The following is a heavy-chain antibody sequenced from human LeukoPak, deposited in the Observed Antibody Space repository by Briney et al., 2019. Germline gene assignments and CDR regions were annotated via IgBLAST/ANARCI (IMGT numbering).Heavy chain of an antibody. J-gene: IGHJ4*02. Sequence: GGSLRLSCAASGFIVSSNYMCWVRQAPGKGLVWVSRINSDGSSTSYADSVKGRFTISRDNAKNTLYLQMNSLRAEDTAVYYCARGYGGWQWLVLYYFDYWGRGTLVTVSS. CDR3: ARGYGGWQWLVLYYFDY. CDR2: INSDGSST. D-gene: IGHD6-19*01. V-gene: IGHV3-74*01. CDR1: GFIVSSNY.